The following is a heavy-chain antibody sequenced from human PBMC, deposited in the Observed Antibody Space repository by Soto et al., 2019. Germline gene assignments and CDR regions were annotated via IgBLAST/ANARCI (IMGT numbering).Heavy chain of an antibody. CDR2: IKSKNGGGTT. CDR3: ATDPEYDFWSLGY. CDR1: KFSFRNAW. J-gene: IGHJ4*02. Sequence: GGSLRLSCVASKFSFRNAWMSWVRQAPGKGLEWLGRIKSKNGGGTTDYAAPVKGRFIISRDDSKNTLYLQMNSLKTEDTAVYFCATDPEYDFWSLGYWGQGTLVTVSS. V-gene: IGHV3-15*01. D-gene: IGHD3-3*01.